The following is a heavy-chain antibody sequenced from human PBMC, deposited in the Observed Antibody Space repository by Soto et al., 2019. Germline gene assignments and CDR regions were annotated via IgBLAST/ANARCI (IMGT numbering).Heavy chain of an antibody. V-gene: IGHV2-5*02. CDR2: IYWDDDK. D-gene: IGHD3-10*01. CDR1: GFSLSTSGVG. CDR3: AHRPHSGSGSTFFDY. Sequence: QITLKESGPTLVKPTQTLTLTCTFSGFSLSTSGVGVGWIRQPPGKALEWLALIYWDDDKRYSPSLKSRLTIATDTSKHQVVLTMTNMDPVDTATYYCAHRPHSGSGSTFFDYWGQGTLVTVSS. J-gene: IGHJ4*02.